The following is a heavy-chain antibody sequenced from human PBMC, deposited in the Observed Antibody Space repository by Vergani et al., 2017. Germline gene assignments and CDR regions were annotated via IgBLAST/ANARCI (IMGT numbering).Heavy chain of an antibody. Sequence: QVQLVESGGGVVQPGRSLRLSCAASGFTFSSYGMHWVRQAPGKGLEWVAVISYDGSNKYYADSVKGRFTISRDNSKNTLYLQMNSLRAEDTAVYYCARDMVRGATEGWFDPWGQGTLVTVSS. CDR1: GFTFSSYG. D-gene: IGHD3-10*01. J-gene: IGHJ5*02. CDR3: ARDMVRGATEGWFDP. CDR2: ISYDGSNK. V-gene: IGHV3-30*03.